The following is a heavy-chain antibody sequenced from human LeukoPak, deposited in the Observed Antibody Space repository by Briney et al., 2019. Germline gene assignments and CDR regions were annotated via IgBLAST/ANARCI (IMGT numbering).Heavy chain of an antibody. CDR2: INPNSGGT. J-gene: IGHJ5*02. CDR3: ARGGMCGSSWPDNWFDP. CDR1: GYTFTGYY. D-gene: IGHD6-13*01. Sequence: ASVEVSCKASGYTFTGYYMHWVRQAPGQGLEWMGWINPNSGGTNYAQKFQGRVTMTRDTSISTAYMELSRLRSDDTAVYYCARGGMCGSSWPDNWFDPWGQGTLVTVSS. V-gene: IGHV1-2*02.